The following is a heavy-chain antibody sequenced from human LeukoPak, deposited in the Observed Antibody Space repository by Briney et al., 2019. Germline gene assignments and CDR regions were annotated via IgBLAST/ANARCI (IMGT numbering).Heavy chain of an antibody. V-gene: IGHV3-7*01. CDR3: ARDPGFSSFDY. D-gene: IGHD3-3*02. CDR2: INRDVRVK. J-gene: IGHJ4*02. CDR1: RFSFSVYW. Sequence: VGGLRLSSAVSRFSFSVYWVSWGCHTPGKGLEFVSNINRDVRVKNSVDTLKGRFTIYRDNDKHSLYLQMTSLRVDDTAIYYCARDPGFSSFDYWGQGILVTVSS.